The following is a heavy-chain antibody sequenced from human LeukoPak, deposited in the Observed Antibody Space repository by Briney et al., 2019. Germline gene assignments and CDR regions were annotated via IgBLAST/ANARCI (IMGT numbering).Heavy chain of an antibody. CDR3: AKDRDHAFDI. CDR2: ISYDGSNK. V-gene: IGHV3-30*18. CDR1: GFTFSSYG. Sequence: GSLSLSCAASGFTFSSYGMHWVRQAPGKGLEWVAVISYDGSNKYYADSVKGRFTISRDNSKNTLYLQMNSLRAEDTAVYYCAKDRDHAFDIWGQGTMVTVSS. J-gene: IGHJ3*02.